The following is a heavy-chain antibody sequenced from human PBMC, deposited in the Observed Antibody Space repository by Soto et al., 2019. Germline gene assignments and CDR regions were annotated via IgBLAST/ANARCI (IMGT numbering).Heavy chain of an antibody. CDR3: AGVKLDFWSGYAPYFDY. CDR1: GYTFTSYG. J-gene: IGHJ4*02. CDR2: ISAYNGNT. D-gene: IGHD3-3*01. V-gene: IGHV1-18*01. Sequence: GASVKVSCKASGYTFTSYGISWVRQAPGQGLEWMGWISAYNGNTNYAQKLQGRVTMTTDTSTSTAYMELRSLRSDDTAVYYCAGVKLDFWSGYAPYFDYWGQGTLVTVSS.